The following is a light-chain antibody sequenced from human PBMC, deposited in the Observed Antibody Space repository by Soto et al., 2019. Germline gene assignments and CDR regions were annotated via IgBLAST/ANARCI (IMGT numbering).Light chain of an antibody. J-gene: IGKJ1*01. V-gene: IGKV1-5*01. CDR3: LQHDNYPPT. CDR1: QSISNW. CDR2: HAS. Sequence: DIQMTQCPSTLSASVGDRVTITCRASQSISNWLAWYQQKPGTAPKLLIYHASNLESGVPSRFSGSGSGTEFTLTISSLQPEDFATYFCLQHDNYPPTFGQGTKVDIK.